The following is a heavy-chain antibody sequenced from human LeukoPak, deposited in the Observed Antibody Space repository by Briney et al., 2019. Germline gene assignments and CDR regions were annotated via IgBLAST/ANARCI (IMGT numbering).Heavy chain of an antibody. D-gene: IGHD2-15*01. J-gene: IGHJ3*02. CDR1: GYSFTSYW. CDR3: ARFRAGYCSGASCYDSFDI. Sequence: GESLKISCKGSGYSFTSYWIGWVRQMPGKGLEWMGIIYPADSDTRYSPSFEGQVTISADKSITTAFLQWSSLKASDTAMYYCARFRAGYCSGASCYDSFDIWGQGTMVTVSS. V-gene: IGHV5-51*01. CDR2: IYPADSDT.